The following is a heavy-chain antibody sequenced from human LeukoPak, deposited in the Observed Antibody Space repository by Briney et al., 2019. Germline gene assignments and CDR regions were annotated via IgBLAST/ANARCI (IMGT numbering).Heavy chain of an antibody. D-gene: IGHD5/OR15-5a*01. CDR2: IRYDGSNK. Sequence: QTGGSLRLSCAASGFTFSSYGMHWVRQAPGKGLEWVAFIRYDGSNKYYADSVKGRFTISRDNSKNTLYLQMNSLRAEDTAVYYCAKDAVKVSTIRRVPHYMDVWGKGTTVTISS. CDR1: GFTFSSYG. CDR3: AKDAVKVSTIRRVPHYMDV. V-gene: IGHV3-30*02. J-gene: IGHJ6*03.